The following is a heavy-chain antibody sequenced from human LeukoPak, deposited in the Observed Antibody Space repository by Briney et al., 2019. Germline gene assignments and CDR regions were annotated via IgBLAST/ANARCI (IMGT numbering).Heavy chain of an antibody. CDR3: ARDIRITMVRGVSDY. D-gene: IGHD3-10*01. Sequence: PGRSLRLSCAASGFTFSSYAMHWDRQAPGKGLEWVAVISYDGSNKYYADSVEGRFTISRDNSTNTLYLQMNSLRAEDTAVYYCARDIRITMVRGVSDYWGQGTLVTVSS. CDR2: ISYDGSNK. V-gene: IGHV3-30-3*01. J-gene: IGHJ4*02. CDR1: GFTFSSYA.